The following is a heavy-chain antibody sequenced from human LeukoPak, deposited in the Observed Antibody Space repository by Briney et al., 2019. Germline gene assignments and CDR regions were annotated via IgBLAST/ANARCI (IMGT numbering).Heavy chain of an antibody. CDR1: GGSFSGYY. CDR2: INHSGST. CDR3: ARLYGRMTTVTKFDY. Sequence: SETLSLTCAVYGGSFSGYYWSWIRQPPGKGLEWIGEINHSGSTNYNPSLKSRVTISVDTSKNQFSLKLSSVTAADTAVYYCARLYGRMTTVTKFDYWGQGTLVTVSS. V-gene: IGHV4-34*01. J-gene: IGHJ4*02. D-gene: IGHD4-17*01.